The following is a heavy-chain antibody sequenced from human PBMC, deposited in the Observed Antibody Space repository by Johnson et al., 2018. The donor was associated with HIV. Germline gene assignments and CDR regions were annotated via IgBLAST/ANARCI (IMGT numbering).Heavy chain of an antibody. CDR3: ARDALLRFLEWFI. CDR2: ISYDGSIK. J-gene: IGHJ3*02. V-gene: IGHV3-30*04. CDR1: GFTFSSYA. Sequence: QVQLVESGGGVVQPGRSLRLSCAASGFTFSSYAMHWVRQAPGKGLEWVAVISYDGSIKYYGDSVKGRFTISRDNSKNTLYLQMNSLRVEDTAVYYCARDALLRFLEWFILGQWTMVTVSS. D-gene: IGHD3-3*01.